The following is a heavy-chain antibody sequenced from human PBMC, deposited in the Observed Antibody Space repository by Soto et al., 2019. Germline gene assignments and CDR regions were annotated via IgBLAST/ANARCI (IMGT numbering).Heavy chain of an antibody. CDR1: GGSISSGGYS. D-gene: IGHD4-17*01. CDR2: IYHSGST. J-gene: IGHJ6*02. Sequence: PSETLSLTCAVSGGSISSGGYSWSWIRQPPGKGLEWIGYIYHSGSTYYNPSLKSRVTISVDRSKNQFSLKLSSVTAADTAVYYCASTNYPDYGDYEGYYYYGMDVWGQGTTVTVSS. CDR3: ASTNYPDYGDYEGYYYYGMDV. V-gene: IGHV4-30-2*01.